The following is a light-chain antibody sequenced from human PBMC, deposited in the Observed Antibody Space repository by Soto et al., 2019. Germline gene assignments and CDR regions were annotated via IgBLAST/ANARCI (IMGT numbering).Light chain of an antibody. CDR3: QQYNRWPLFS. CDR1: QSISTN. V-gene: IGKV3-15*01. J-gene: IGKJ3*01. CDR2: GAS. Sequence: EIVMTQSPATLSVSPGQRASLSCKASQSISTNLAWYQQRPGRSPRLLIFGASTRATGVPARFSGSGSGTDFTVTISSLQSEDFAVYYCQQYNRWPLFSFGPGTRVDI.